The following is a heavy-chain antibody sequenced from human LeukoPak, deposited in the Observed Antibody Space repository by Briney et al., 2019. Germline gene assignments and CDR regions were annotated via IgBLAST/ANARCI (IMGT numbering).Heavy chain of an antibody. CDR3: AREPGTMVRGNIL. Sequence: ASVKVSCKASGGTFSSYAISWVRQAPGQGLEWMGIINPSGGSTSYAQKFQGRVTMTRDTSTSTVYMELSSLRSEDTAVYYCAREPGTMVRGNILWGQGTLVTVSS. CDR2: INPSGGST. CDR1: GGTFSSYA. D-gene: IGHD3-10*01. V-gene: IGHV1-46*01. J-gene: IGHJ4*02.